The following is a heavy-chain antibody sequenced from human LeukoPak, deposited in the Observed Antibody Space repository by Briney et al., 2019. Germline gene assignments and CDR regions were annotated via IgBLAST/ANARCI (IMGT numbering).Heavy chain of an antibody. CDR2: IKQDGSEK. J-gene: IGHJ4*02. V-gene: IGHV3-7*01. D-gene: IGHD6-13*01. CDR3: ARDGFVGAADY. CDR1: EFIFSGYW. Sequence: GSLRLSCAASEFIFSGYWMNWVRQAPGKGLEWVANIKQDGSEKQYVDSVRGRFTISSDNAKNSLYLQMNSLRVEDTAVYYCARDGFVGAADYWGQGTLVTVSS.